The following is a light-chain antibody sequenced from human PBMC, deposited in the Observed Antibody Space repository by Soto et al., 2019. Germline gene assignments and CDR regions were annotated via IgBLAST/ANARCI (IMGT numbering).Light chain of an antibody. CDR3: QQSYSAPYT. Sequence: EIVMTQSPATLSLSPGERATLSCRASQSVSSDLAWYQQKPGQAPRLLIYAASTRATGIPARFSGSGSGTEFTLTFSSLQSEDFATYYCQQSYSAPYTFGQGTKLES. J-gene: IGKJ2*01. V-gene: IGKV3-15*01. CDR1: QSVSSD. CDR2: AAS.